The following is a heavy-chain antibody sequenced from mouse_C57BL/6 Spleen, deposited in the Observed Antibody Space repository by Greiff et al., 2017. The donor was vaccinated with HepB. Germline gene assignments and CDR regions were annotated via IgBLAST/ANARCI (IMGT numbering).Heavy chain of an antibody. V-gene: IGHV1-82*01. Sequence: QVQLKESGPELVKPGASVKISCKASGYAFSSSWMNWVKQRPGKGLEWIGRIYPGDGDTNYNGKFKGKATLTADKSSSTAYMQLSSLTSEDSAVYFCARGEKPNFDYWGQGTTLTVSS. J-gene: IGHJ2*01. CDR3: ARGEKPNFDY. CDR2: IYPGDGDT. CDR1: GYAFSSSW.